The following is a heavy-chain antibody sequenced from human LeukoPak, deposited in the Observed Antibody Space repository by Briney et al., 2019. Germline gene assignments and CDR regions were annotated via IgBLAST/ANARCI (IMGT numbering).Heavy chain of an antibody. CDR1: GGSISSSSYY. Sequence: SETLSLTCTVSGGSISSSSYYWGWIRQPPGKGLEWIGSIYYSGSTNYNPSLKSRVTISVDMSKNQFSLKLSSVTAADTAVYYCARQWRRSVVVGNYFDYWGQGTLVTVSS. V-gene: IGHV4-39*01. D-gene: IGHD2-15*01. CDR2: IYYSGST. CDR3: ARQWRRSVVVGNYFDY. J-gene: IGHJ4*02.